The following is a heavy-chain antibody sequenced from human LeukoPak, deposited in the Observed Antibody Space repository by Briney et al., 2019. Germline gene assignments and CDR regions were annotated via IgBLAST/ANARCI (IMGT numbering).Heavy chain of an antibody. D-gene: IGHD2-21*01. CDR1: GYTFTSYY. V-gene: IGHV1-46*01. CDR2: INPSGGST. Sequence: ASVKVSCKASGYTFTSYYMHWVRQAPGQGLEWMGIINPSGGSTNYAQKFQGRVTMTRDTSTSTVYMELSSLRSEDTAVYYCARAAIGYYMDVWGKGTTVTVSS. J-gene: IGHJ6*03. CDR3: ARAAIGYYMDV.